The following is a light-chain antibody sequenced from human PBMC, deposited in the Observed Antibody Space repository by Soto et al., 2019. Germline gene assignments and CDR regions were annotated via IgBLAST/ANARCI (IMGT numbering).Light chain of an antibody. J-gene: IGLJ1*01. CDR1: SSDVGSYNL. CDR3: CSNAGSSTPFGV. V-gene: IGLV2-23*01. Sequence: QSALTQPASVSGSPGQSITISCTGTSSDVGSYNLVSWYQQHPGKAPKLMIYEGSKRPSGVSNRFSGSKSGNTASLTISGLQAEDEADYYCCSNAGSSTPFGVFGTGTKVTVL. CDR2: EGS.